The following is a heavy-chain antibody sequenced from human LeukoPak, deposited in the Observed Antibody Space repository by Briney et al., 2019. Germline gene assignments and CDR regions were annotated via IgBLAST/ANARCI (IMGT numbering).Heavy chain of an antibody. D-gene: IGHD3-3*01. CDR3: ARLLYYDFWSGYSTQSYMDV. CDR1: GYSFTSYW. Sequence: GESLKISCKGSGYSFTSYWIGWVRQMPGKGLEWMGIIYPGDSDTRYSPSFQGQVTILADKSISTAYLQWSSLKASDTAMYYCARLLYYDFWSGYSTQSYMDVWGKGTTVTVSS. V-gene: IGHV5-51*03. CDR2: IYPGDSDT. J-gene: IGHJ6*03.